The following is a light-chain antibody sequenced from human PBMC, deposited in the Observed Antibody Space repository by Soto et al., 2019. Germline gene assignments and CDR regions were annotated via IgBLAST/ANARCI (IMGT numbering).Light chain of an antibody. J-gene: IGLJ3*02. CDR3: SSYTSSISWV. Sequence: QSALTQPASVSGSPGQSITISCTGTSSDVGGYNYVSWYQQHPGKAPKLMIYEVSNRPSGVSNRFSGSKSGNTASLTISGLQAEDEADYYCSSYTSSISWVFGGGNKLTVL. V-gene: IGLV2-14*01. CDR2: EVS. CDR1: SSDVGGYNY.